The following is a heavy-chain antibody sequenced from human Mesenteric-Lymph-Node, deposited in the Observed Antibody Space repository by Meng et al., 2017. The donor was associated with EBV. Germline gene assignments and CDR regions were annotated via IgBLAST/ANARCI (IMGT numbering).Heavy chain of an antibody. J-gene: IGHJ4*02. V-gene: IGHV4-4*02. Sequence: SRPGVDKPSASLCLACVASGCSISRSHWWSWLRQLKRKWLEWIGQIYHSAGSRNYTPSLRGRVTISIDRFQNQVFLHLRSVTDADTAVYYCARSDTSHYFDSWGQGALVTVSS. CDR3: ARSDTSHYFDS. CDR2: IYHSAGSR. CDR1: GCSISRSHW.